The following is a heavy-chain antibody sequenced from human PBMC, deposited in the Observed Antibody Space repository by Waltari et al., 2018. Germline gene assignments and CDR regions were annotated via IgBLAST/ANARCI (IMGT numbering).Heavy chain of an antibody. CDR1: GFTFSTYA. J-gene: IGHJ6*02. V-gene: IGHV3-23*01. Sequence: EVQLLESGGDLVQPGGSLRLSCAASGFTFSTYAMRWVRTAPGKGLAGVASISGTGSRPDYTHYADSVKGRFTISRDNSKNTLYLQMENLRAEDTAVYYCAKWDVWGQGTTVIVSS. CDR3: AKWDV. CDR2: ISGTGSRPDYT.